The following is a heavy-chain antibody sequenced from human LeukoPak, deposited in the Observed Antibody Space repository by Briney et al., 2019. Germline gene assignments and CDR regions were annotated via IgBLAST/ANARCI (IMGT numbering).Heavy chain of an antibody. CDR1: GFTFSSYW. J-gene: IGHJ5*02. Sequence: GGSLRLSCAASGFTFSSYWMSWVRQAPGKGLEWVANIKQDGSEKYYVDSVKGRSTISRDNAKNSLYLQMNSLRAEGTAVYYCARASYSYGDHNWFDPWGQGTLVTVSS. V-gene: IGHV3-7*01. CDR2: IKQDGSEK. D-gene: IGHD5-18*01. CDR3: ARASYSYGDHNWFDP.